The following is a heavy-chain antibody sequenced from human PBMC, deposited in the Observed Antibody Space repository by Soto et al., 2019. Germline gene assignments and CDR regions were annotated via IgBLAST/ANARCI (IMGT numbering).Heavy chain of an antibody. CDR2: IHYSGST. CDR3: ARVPISVFWGGYYIGNWFDP. Sequence: QVQLQESGPGLVKPSETLSLTCTVSGGSISSYYWSWIRQPPGKGLEWIGYIHYSGSTNYNPSLTGRATISVDTSKSQCSLTLSSVTAADTAVYYCARVPISVFWGGYYIGNWFDPWGQGTLVTFSS. D-gene: IGHD3-3*01. CDR1: GGSISSYY. V-gene: IGHV4-59*01. J-gene: IGHJ5*02.